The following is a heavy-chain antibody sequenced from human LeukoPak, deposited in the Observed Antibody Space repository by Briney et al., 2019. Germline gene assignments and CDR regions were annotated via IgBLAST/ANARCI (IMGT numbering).Heavy chain of an antibody. CDR3: ARGLDTNDWSDAFDI. D-gene: IGHD2-21*01. J-gene: IGHJ3*02. CDR1: GGSISSYY. Sequence: SETLSLTCTVSGGSISSYYWSWIRQPPGKGLEWIGYIYYSGSTYYNPSLRSRVTISVDTSKNQFSLKLSSVTAADTAVYYCARGLDTNDWSDAFDIWGQGTMVTVSS. CDR2: IYYSGST. V-gene: IGHV4-59*12.